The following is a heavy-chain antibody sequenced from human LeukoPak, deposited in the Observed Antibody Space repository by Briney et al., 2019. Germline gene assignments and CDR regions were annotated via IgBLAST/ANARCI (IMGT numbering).Heavy chain of an antibody. CDR3: ARHKVVGATTRNFDY. Sequence: ASVKASCKASGYTFTGYYMHWVRQAPGQGLEWMGWINPNSGGTNYAQKFQGRVTMTRDTSISTAYMELSRLGSDDTAVYYCARHKVVGATTRNFDYWGQGTLVTVSS. CDR1: GYTFTGYY. D-gene: IGHD1-26*01. V-gene: IGHV1-2*02. CDR2: INPNSGGT. J-gene: IGHJ4*02.